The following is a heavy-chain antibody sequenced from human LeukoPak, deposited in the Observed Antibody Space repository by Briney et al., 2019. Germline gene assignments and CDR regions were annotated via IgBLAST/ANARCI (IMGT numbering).Heavy chain of an antibody. V-gene: IGHV3-9*01. CDR2: ISWNSGSI. CDR3: AKDLGYCSGGSCAGYYYYYGMDV. Sequence: GGSLRLSCAASGFTFDDYAMHWVRQAPGKGLEWVSGISWNSGSIGYADSVKGRFTISRDNAKNSLYLQMNSLRAEGTALYYCAKDLGYCSGGSCAGYYYYYGMDVWGQGTTVTVSS. J-gene: IGHJ6*02. CDR1: GFTFDDYA. D-gene: IGHD2-15*01.